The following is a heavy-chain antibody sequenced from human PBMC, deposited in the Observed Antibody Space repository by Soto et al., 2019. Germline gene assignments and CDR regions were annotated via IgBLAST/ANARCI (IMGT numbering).Heavy chain of an antibody. CDR1: VSSISDEYH. V-gene: IGHV4-30-4*01. Sequence: KTSESLSLTCTVSVSSISDEYHWTCIRQSPAKGLEWIGYISYTGTTYYNPSLKSRVTISGDTSKNQFSLRMASVTAADTAVYYCARQPTVTTTRRFFDSWGQGSLVTVSS. CDR3: ARQPTVTTTRRFFDS. D-gene: IGHD4-17*01. CDR2: ISYTGTT. J-gene: IGHJ4*02.